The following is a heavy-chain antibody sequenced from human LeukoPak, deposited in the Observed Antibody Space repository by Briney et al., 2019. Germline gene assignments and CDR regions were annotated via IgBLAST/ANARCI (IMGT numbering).Heavy chain of an antibody. CDR2: INPNSGGT. CDR3: ARVVWSRGWYGAFDI. CDR1: GYTFTGYY. Sequence: ASVKVSCKASGYTFTGYYMHWVRQAPGQGLEWMGRINPNSGGTNYAQKFQGRVTMTRDTSISTAYMELSRLRSDDTAVYCCARVVWSRGWYGAFDIWGQGTMGTVSS. D-gene: IGHD6-19*01. J-gene: IGHJ3*02. V-gene: IGHV1-2*06.